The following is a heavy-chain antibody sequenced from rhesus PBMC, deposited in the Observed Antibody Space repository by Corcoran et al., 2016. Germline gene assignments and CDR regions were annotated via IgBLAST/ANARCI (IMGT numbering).Heavy chain of an antibody. CDR1: GFTFGSYG. D-gene: IGHD3-9*01. CDR3: ATGTRNAFDF. Sequence: EVQLVESGGGLVQPGGSLRLSCAASGFTFGSYGMHWARQAPGKGLEWVSAISPGGGSTWYTDSVKGRLTISRENAKNTLYLQMDSLRAEDTAVYYCATGTRNAFDFWGQGLRVTVSS. CDR2: ISPGGGST. V-gene: IGHV3-8*01. J-gene: IGHJ3*01.